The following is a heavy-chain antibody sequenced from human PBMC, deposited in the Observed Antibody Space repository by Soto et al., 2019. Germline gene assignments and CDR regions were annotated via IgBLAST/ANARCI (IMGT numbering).Heavy chain of an antibody. CDR2: IFYDGYT. J-gene: IGHJ4*02. CDR1: GDSISGSPYF. CDR3: ARLQAAVPHY. V-gene: IGHV4-39*01. Sequence: QLQLQESGPGLVKPSETLSLTCTVSGDSISGSPYFWGWIRQPPGKGLDWIASIFYDGYTYYTPSLKGRAIISVDTSKNQFSLKLTSVAAADTAIYFCARLQAAVPHYWGQGTLVIVSS. D-gene: IGHD6-13*01.